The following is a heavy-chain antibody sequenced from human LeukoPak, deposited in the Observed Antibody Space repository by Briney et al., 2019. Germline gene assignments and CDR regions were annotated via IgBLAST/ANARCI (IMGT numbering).Heavy chain of an antibody. CDR2: ISSSSSNI. J-gene: IGHJ5*02. V-gene: IGHV3-21*01. Sequence: GGSLRLSCAASGFTFSSYAMHWVRQAPGKGLEWVSSISSSSSNIYYAASVKRRFTISRYYEKNSLHLQINNLTAENTAAHYCARGDYGGNELNWFVPWGEGTRVSV. D-gene: IGHD4-17*01. CDR3: ARGDYGGNELNWFVP. CDR1: GFTFSSYA.